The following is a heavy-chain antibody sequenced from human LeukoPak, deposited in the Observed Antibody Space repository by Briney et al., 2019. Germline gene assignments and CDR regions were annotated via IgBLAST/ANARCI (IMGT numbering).Heavy chain of an antibody. Sequence: PGRSLRLSCAASGFTFSSYGMHWVRQAPGKGLEWVAFIRYDGSNKYYADSVKGRFTISRDNSKNTLYLQMNSLRAEDTAVYYCAKGGYSSSWSTFDYWGQGTLVTVSS. J-gene: IGHJ4*02. CDR1: GFTFSSYG. CDR2: IRYDGSNK. D-gene: IGHD6-13*01. V-gene: IGHV3-30*02. CDR3: AKGGYSSSWSTFDY.